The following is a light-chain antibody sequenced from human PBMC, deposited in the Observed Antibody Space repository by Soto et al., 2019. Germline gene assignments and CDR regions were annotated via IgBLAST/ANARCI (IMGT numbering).Light chain of an antibody. CDR3: QSYDSSLSGSRV. J-gene: IGLJ1*01. Sequence: QSVLTQPPSVSGAPGQRVTISCTGSSSNIGAGYDVHWYQQLPGTAPKLLIYHNSNRPSGVPDRFSGSKSGTSASLAITGLQAEDEADYDCQSYDSSLSGSRVFGTGTKVTVL. CDR2: HNS. V-gene: IGLV1-40*01. CDR1: SSNIGAGYD.